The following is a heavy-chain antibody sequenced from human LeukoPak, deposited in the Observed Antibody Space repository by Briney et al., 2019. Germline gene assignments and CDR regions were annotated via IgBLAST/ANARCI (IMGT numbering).Heavy chain of an antibody. CDR3: TRATRDGYNFGY. D-gene: IGHD5-24*01. J-gene: IGHJ4*02. V-gene: IGHV3-7*04. CDR1: GLTFSSYW. Sequence: GGSLRLSCAASGLTFSSYWMSWVRQAPGKGLEWVANIKQDGSEKYYVDSVKGRFTISRDNAKNSLYLQMNSLRAEDTAVYYCTRATRDGYNFGYWGQGTLVTVSS. CDR2: IKQDGSEK.